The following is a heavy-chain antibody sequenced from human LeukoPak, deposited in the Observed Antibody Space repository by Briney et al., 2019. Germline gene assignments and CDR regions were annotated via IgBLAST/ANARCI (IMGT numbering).Heavy chain of an antibody. V-gene: IGHV3-23*01. CDR3: AKGRGSVTAALDY. Sequence: PGGSLRLSCVASGFTFSSYAMSWVRQAPGKGLEWVSGMSGSGDSTDYADSVKGRFAISRDNSENTFYLQMNSLRVEDTAVYFCAKGRGSVTAALDYWGQGTLVTVSS. CDR2: MSGSGDST. D-gene: IGHD2-21*02. J-gene: IGHJ4*02. CDR1: GFTFSSYA.